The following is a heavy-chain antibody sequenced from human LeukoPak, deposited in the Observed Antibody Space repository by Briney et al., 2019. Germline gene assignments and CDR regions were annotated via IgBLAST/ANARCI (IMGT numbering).Heavy chain of an antibody. J-gene: IGHJ4*02. D-gene: IGHD6-13*01. CDR1: GYSISSGYY. CDR2: NYHSGST. Sequence: SETLSLTCAVSGYSISSGYYWGWIRQPPGKGLEGIGSNYHSGSTYDNPSLKSRVTISVDTSKIQFSLKLSSVTAADTAVYYCARHYSSSWYYFDYWGQGTLVTVSS. V-gene: IGHV4-38-2*01. CDR3: ARHYSSSWYYFDY.